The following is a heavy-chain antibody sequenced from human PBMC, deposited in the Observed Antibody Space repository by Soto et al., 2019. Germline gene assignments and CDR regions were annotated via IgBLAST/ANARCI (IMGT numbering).Heavy chain of an antibody. D-gene: IGHD2-2*01. CDR2: MNPNSGNT. Sequence: ASVKVSCKASGYTFTSYDINWVRQATGQGLEWMGWMNPNSGNTSYAQKFQGRVTMTRNTSISTAYMELSSLRSEDTAVYYCASPYVAALSTSYAFDIWGQGTMVTVS. V-gene: IGHV1-8*01. CDR3: ASPYVAALSTSYAFDI. J-gene: IGHJ3*02. CDR1: GYTFTSYD.